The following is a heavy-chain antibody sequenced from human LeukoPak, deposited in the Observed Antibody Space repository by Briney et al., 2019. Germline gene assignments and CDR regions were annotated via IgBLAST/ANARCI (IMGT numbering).Heavy chain of an antibody. CDR3: ARDGQVEGLELRVYFGD. CDR2: ISSSSYI. D-gene: IGHD1-7*01. J-gene: IGHJ4*02. Sequence: GGSLRLSCAASGFTFSSYSMNWVRQAPGKGLEWVSSISSSSYIYYADSVKGRFIISRDNAKNSLYLQMNSLRAEDTAVYYCARDGQVEGLELRVYFGDWGQGTLVTVSS. CDR1: GFTFSSYS. V-gene: IGHV3-21*01.